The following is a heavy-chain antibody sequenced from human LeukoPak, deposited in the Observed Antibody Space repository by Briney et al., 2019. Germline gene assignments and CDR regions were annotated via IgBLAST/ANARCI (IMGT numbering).Heavy chain of an antibody. CDR3: ARDWRGGITMIVACAFDI. J-gene: IGHJ3*02. CDR2: ISAYNGNT. D-gene: IGHD3-22*01. Sequence: ASVKVSCKASGYTFTGYFIHWVRQAPGQGLEWMGWISAYNGNTNYAQKLQGRVIMATDTSTSTAYMELRSLRPDDTAVYYCARDWRGGITMIVACAFDIWGQGTMVTVSS. CDR1: GYTFTGYF. V-gene: IGHV1-18*04.